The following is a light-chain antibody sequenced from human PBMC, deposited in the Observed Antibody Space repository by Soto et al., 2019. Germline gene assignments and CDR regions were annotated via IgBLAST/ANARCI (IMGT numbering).Light chain of an antibody. CDR2: DAS. J-gene: IGKJ3*01. Sequence: EIVLTQSPGTLSLSPGERATLSCRASQGIGNYLAWYQQKPGQAPRLLIYDASNRATGIPARFSGSGSDTDFTLTIDSLEPEDSAVYYCQQRNFWPLTFGPGTRVEIK. CDR3: QQRNFWPLT. V-gene: IGKV3D-11*01. CDR1: QGIGNY.